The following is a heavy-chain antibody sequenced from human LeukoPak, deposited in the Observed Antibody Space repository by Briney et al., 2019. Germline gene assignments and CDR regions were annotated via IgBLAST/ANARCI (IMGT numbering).Heavy chain of an antibody. Sequence: PGRSLRLSCAASGFTFSSYAMHWVRQAPGKGLEWVAVISYDGSNKYYADSVKGRFTISRDNSKNTLYLQMNSLRAEDTAVYYCARDHGINSYIDYWGQGTLVTVSS. J-gene: IGHJ4*02. CDR3: ARDHGINSYIDY. D-gene: IGHD5-18*01. CDR2: ISYDGSNK. V-gene: IGHV3-30*04. CDR1: GFTFSSYA.